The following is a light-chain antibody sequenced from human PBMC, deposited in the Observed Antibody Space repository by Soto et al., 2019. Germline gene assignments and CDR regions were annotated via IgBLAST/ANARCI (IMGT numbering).Light chain of an antibody. Sequence: EFVLTQSPATLSLSPGERATLSCRASQSISSDLAWYQQKPGQAPRLFIYDASNRVTGIPARFRGSGSGTDFTLTISTLEPEDFAVYYCQQRSSWPRTFGQGTKVDIK. CDR1: QSISSD. V-gene: IGKV3-11*01. CDR2: DAS. CDR3: QQRSSWPRT. J-gene: IGKJ1*01.